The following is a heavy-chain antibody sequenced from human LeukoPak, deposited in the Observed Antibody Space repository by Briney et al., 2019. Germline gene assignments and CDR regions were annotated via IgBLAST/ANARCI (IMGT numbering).Heavy chain of an antibody. Sequence: SVKVSCKASGGTFSSYAISWVRQAPGQGLEWMGGIIPIFGTATYAQKFQGRVTITADESTSTAYMELSSLRSEDTAVYYCARDGCSGGSCYSNWFDPWGQGTLVTVSS. CDR2: IIPIFGTA. V-gene: IGHV1-69*13. CDR1: GGTFSSYA. J-gene: IGHJ5*02. CDR3: ARDGCSGGSCYSNWFDP. D-gene: IGHD2-15*01.